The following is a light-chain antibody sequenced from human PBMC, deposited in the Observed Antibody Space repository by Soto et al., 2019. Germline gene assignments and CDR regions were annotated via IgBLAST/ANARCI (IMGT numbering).Light chain of an antibody. CDR1: SSNIGSYY. CDR2: DNN. Sequence: QSVLTQPPSVSAAPGQKVTISCSGSSSNIGSYYVFWYQQLPGTAPKVLIYDNNKRPSGIPDRFSGSKSGTSATLGITGLQTGDEADYYCGTWDNSLSDGVVYGGGTQLTVL. CDR3: GTWDNSLSDGVV. J-gene: IGLJ7*01. V-gene: IGLV1-51*01.